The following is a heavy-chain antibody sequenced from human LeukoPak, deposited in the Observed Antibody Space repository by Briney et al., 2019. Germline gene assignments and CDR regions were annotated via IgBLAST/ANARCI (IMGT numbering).Heavy chain of an antibody. V-gene: IGHV1-2*02. Sequence: ASVKVSCKASGYTFTDFFLHWVRQAPGRGLEWMGWIGPSNGVTNSAQKFQGKVTMTRDTSINTAYMELNSLTSDDTAVYYCARDIRPRVESFDYWGQGTLVTVSS. CDR2: IGPSNGVT. CDR1: GYTFTDFF. D-gene: IGHD3-3*01. J-gene: IGHJ4*02. CDR3: ARDIRPRVESFDY.